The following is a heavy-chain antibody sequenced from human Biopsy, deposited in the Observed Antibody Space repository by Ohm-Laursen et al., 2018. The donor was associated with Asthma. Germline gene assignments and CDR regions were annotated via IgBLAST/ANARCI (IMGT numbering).Heavy chain of an antibody. Sequence: SLRLSCAAPGFTFSSYAMSWVRQAPGKGLEWVSAISGSGGSTYYADSVKGRFTISRDNSKNTLYLQMNSLRAEVTAVYYCATFPYGDYLPLDYWGQGTLVTVSS. CDR2: ISGSGGST. V-gene: IGHV3-23*01. CDR3: ATFPYGDYLPLDY. J-gene: IGHJ4*02. CDR1: GFTFSSYA. D-gene: IGHD4-17*01.